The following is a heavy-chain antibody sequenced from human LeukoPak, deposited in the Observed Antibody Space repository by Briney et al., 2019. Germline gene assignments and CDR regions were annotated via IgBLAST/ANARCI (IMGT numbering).Heavy chain of an antibody. Sequence: GRSLRLSCAASGFTFSSYAMHWVRQAPGKGLEWVTVILYDGSNKYYVDSVKGRFTISRDNSKNTLYLQMNSLRAEDTAVYYCAKLAPYYYDSSGYSEAFDIWGQGTMVTVSS. D-gene: IGHD3-22*01. V-gene: IGHV3-30*18. J-gene: IGHJ3*02. CDR1: GFTFSSYA. CDR2: ILYDGSNK. CDR3: AKLAPYYYDSSGYSEAFDI.